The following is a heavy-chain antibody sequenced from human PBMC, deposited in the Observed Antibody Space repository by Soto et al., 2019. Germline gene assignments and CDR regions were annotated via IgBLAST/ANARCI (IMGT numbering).Heavy chain of an antibody. D-gene: IGHD6-13*01. CDR2: IIPIFETA. CDR1: GDSFSSYA. CDR3: AASDSSSWQHDY. J-gene: IGHJ4*02. Sequence: QVQLVQSGAEMKKPGSSVKVSCKFSGDSFSSYAISWVRQAPGEGLEWVGGIIPIFETANYAQNFQGRVTITVVESTTTAYMEVTRLRPEDTAVFYCAASDSSSWQHDYWGQGTLITVSS. V-gene: IGHV1-69*01.